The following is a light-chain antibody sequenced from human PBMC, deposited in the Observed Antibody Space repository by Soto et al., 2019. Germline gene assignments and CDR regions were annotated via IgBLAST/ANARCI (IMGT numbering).Light chain of an antibody. CDR2: GAS. J-gene: IGKJ1*01. CDR3: QQYNNWWT. V-gene: IGKV3-15*01. Sequence: EILMTQSPATLSVSPGERATLSCRSSQSVDSNLAWYQQKPGQAPRLLIYGASNRATGISARFSGSGTGTEFTLTISSLQSEDFGVYYCQQYNNWWTFGQGTKVEI. CDR1: QSVDSN.